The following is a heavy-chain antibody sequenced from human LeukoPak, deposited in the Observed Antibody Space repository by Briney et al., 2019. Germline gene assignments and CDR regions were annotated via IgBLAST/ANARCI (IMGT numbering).Heavy chain of an antibody. J-gene: IGHJ6*04. CDR1: GGSISSYY. V-gene: IGHV4-4*07. CDR3: ARGEQQLDSHYYYGMDV. CDR2: IYTSGST. Sequence: SETLSLTCTVSGGSISSYYWSWIRQPAGKGLEWIGRIYTSGSTNYNPSLKSRVTMSVDTSKNQFSLKLSSVTAADTAVYYCARGEQQLDSHYYYGMDVWGKGTTVTVSS. D-gene: IGHD6-13*01.